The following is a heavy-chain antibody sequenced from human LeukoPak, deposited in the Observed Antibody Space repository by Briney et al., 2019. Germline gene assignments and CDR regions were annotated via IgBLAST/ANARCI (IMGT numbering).Heavy chain of an antibody. CDR1: GFTFSSYS. V-gene: IGHV3-21*01. CDR3: AAGARYNWNDDPFDY. J-gene: IGHJ4*02. Sequence: GGSLRLSCAASGFTFSSYSMNWVRQAPGKGLEWVSSISSSSSYIYYADSVKGRFTISRDNAKNSLYLQMNSLRAEDTAVYYCAAGARYNWNDDPFDYWGQETLVTVSS. CDR2: ISSSSSYI. D-gene: IGHD1-1*01.